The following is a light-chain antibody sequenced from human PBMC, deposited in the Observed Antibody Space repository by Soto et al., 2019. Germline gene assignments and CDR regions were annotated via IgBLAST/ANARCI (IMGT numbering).Light chain of an antibody. CDR3: QQRSDWRWT. Sequence: LTQSPATLSVSPGGRTILSCRASQTVNNYLAWYQQKPGQAPGLLIYDTSKRAPGVPARFIGSGSGTAFTLTIDIVEPEDYAIYYCQQRSDWRWTFGQGTKVEIK. CDR2: DTS. J-gene: IGKJ1*01. CDR1: QTVNNY. V-gene: IGKV3-11*01.